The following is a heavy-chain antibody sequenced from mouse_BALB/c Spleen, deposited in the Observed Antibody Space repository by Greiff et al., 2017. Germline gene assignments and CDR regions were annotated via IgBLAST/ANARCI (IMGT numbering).Heavy chain of an antibody. CDR2: IWGDGST. V-gene: IGHV2-6-7*01. D-gene: IGHD4-1*01. Sequence: VQLQQSGPGLVAPSQSLSITCTVSGFSLTGYGVNWVRQHPGKGLEWLGMIWGDGSTDYNSDLKSRLSISKDNSKSQVFLKMNSLQTDDTSTYYCGRETGLGGYFDDWGQGTTRTVSS. J-gene: IGHJ2*01. CDR3: GRETGLGGYFDD. CDR1: GFSLTGYG.